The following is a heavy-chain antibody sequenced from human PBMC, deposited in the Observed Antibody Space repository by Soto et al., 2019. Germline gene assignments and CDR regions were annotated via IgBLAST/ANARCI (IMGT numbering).Heavy chain of an antibody. Sequence: ASVKVSCKASGYTFTALYMNWVRQAPGQGLEWMGWVNPNTGLTKYAQKFQGRVSMTRDTSINTAYMELSGLTSDDTAVYYCTTLRLEPWGQGTLVNVSS. D-gene: IGHD3-9*01. V-gene: IGHV1-2*02. J-gene: IGHJ5*02. CDR2: VNPNTGLT. CDR3: TTLRLEP. CDR1: GYTFTALY.